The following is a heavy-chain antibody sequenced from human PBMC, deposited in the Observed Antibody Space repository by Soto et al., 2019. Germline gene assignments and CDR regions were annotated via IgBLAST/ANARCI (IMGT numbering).Heavy chain of an antibody. J-gene: IGHJ6*03. D-gene: IGHD6-6*01. V-gene: IGHV3-21*01. CDR1: GVTFSSFS. CDR2: ILSSSGSI. Sequence: EVQLVESGGGLVKPGGSLRLSCAASGVTFSSFSFNWVRQAPGKGLEWVSFILSSSGSIYYADSVKGRFTISRDNAKNSPLLQMNSLKDEDTAVYYCAGGAGEQLVRRGFYYYYMDVWGKGTTVTVSS. CDR3: AGGAGEQLVRRGFYYYYMDV.